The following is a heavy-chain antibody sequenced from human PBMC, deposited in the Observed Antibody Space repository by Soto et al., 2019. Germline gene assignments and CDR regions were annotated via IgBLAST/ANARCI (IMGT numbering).Heavy chain of an antibody. CDR2: MYHSGIT. D-gene: IGHD6-6*01. Sequence: SETLSLTCAVSGYSIRSGYFRGWIRQPPGKGLEWIGSMYHSGITYYNLSLKSRVTISVDTSKNQLSLKLSSATAADTAVYYCARSMYSTSAQLYYGMDVWGQGTTVTVS. CDR1: GYSIRSGYF. V-gene: IGHV4-38-2*01. J-gene: IGHJ6*02. CDR3: ARSMYSTSAQLYYGMDV.